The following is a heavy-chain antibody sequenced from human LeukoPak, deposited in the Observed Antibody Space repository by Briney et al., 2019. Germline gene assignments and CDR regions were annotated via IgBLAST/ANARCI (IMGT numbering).Heavy chain of an antibody. Sequence: PGGSLRLSCAASGFTVSSNYMSWVRHAPGKGLEWGSVIYSSGYTDYAGSVKGRFTISRDNAKNSLYLQMNSLRAEDTAVYYCARDRGYYDILTGVRRDAFDIWGQGTMVTVSS. CDR1: GFTVSSNY. CDR2: IYSSGYT. V-gene: IGHV3-53*01. J-gene: IGHJ3*02. D-gene: IGHD3-9*01. CDR3: ARDRGYYDILTGVRRDAFDI.